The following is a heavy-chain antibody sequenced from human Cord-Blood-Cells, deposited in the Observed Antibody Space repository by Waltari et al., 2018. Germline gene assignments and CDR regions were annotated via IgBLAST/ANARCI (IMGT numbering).Heavy chain of an antibody. D-gene: IGHD2-15*01. V-gene: IGHV3-7*01. CDR2: IKQDGSEK. Sequence: EVQLVESGGGLVQPGGSLRLPCAASGFTFSGYWLSWVRQAPGKGLEGVANIKQDGSEKYYVDSVKGRFTISRDNAKNSLYLQMNSLRAEDTAVYYCARTVVTDYWGQGTLVTVSS. CDR3: ARTVVTDY. CDR1: GFTFSGYW. J-gene: IGHJ4*02.